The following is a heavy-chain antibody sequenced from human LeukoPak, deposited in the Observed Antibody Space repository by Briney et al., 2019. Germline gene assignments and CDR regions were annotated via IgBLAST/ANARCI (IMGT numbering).Heavy chain of an antibody. V-gene: IGHV4-4*09. J-gene: IGHJ4*02. D-gene: IGHD3-3*01. CDR3: ARHQGDFWSGYYFDY. CDR2: IYTSGST. CDR1: GGSISSYY. Sequence: SETLSLTCTVSGGSISSYYWSWIRQPPGKGLEWIGYIYTSGSTNYNPPLKSRVTISVDTSKNQFSLKLSSVTAADKAVYYCARHQGDFWSGYYFDYWGQGTLVTVSS.